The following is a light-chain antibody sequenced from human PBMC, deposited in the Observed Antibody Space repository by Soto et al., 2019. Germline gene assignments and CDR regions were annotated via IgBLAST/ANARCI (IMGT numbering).Light chain of an antibody. CDR1: SNDVGRYNY. Sequence: QSALTQPASVSGSPGQSITISCTGTSNDVGRYNYVSWYQQLPGKAPKLLILDVSHRPSGVSDRFSGSKSGNTASLTISGLQAEDEADYYCSSYTSSSTVVFGGGTQLTVL. V-gene: IGLV2-14*03. CDR3: SSYTSSSTVV. CDR2: DVS. J-gene: IGLJ2*01.